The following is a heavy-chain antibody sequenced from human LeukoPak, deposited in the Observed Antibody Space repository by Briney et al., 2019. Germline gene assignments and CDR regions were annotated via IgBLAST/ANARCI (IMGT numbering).Heavy chain of an antibody. CDR3: AGISGAGTF. D-gene: IGHD6-13*01. J-gene: IGHJ4*02. Sequence: GGSLKLSCAGSGFTFSSYNMNCVRQAPGKGLEWVSSISTGGTYIYYADSVKGRFTISRDNARNSLYLQMNTLRAEDTAVYYCAGISGAGTFWGQGTLVTVSS. CDR1: GFTFSSYN. CDR2: ISTGGTYI. V-gene: IGHV3-21*01.